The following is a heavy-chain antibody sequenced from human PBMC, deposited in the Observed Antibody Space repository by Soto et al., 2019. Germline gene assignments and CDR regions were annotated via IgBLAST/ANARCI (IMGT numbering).Heavy chain of an antibody. V-gene: IGHV1-18*04. CDR2: ISAYNGNT. D-gene: IGHD3-22*01. CDR1: GYTFTSYG. Sequence: QVQLVQSGAEVKKPGASVKVSCKASGYTFTSYGISWVRQAPGQGLEWMGWISAYNGNTNYAQKLQGRVTMNTDTYTSTAYMELRSLRSDDTAVYYCARADPYDRSGYHEDYWGQGTLVTVYS. CDR3: ARADPYDRSGYHEDY. J-gene: IGHJ4*02.